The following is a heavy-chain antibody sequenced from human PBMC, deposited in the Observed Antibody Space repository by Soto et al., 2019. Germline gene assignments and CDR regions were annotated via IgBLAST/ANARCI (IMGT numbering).Heavy chain of an antibody. D-gene: IGHD3-3*01. CDR2: ISYDGSKK. CDR3: ARKIKIFGVVTFFDY. Sequence: PGGSLRLSCAASGFTFRTYGMHWVRQAPGKGLEWVAVISYDGSKKYYADSVKGRFIISRDNSKNTLYLQMNSLRAEDTAVYYCARKIKIFGVVTFFDYWGQGTLVTVSS. V-gene: IGHV3-30*03. J-gene: IGHJ4*02. CDR1: GFTFRTYG.